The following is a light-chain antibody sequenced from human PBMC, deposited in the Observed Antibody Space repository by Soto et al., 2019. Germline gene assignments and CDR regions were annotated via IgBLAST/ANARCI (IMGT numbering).Light chain of an antibody. J-gene: IGKJ4*01. Sequence: EMVVTQSPATLSVSPGERATLSCRASQDVSSNLAWYQQKPGQAPSLLIYGASTRATGTPARFSGSGSGTEFTLTISSLQSEDYAVDFCKQYIRWPLTFGGGTKVEI. CDR3: KQYIRWPLT. V-gene: IGKV3-15*01. CDR2: GAS. CDR1: QDVSSN.